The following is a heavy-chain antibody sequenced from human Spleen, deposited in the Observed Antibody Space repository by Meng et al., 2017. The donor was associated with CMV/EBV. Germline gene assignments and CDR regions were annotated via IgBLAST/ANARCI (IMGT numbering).Heavy chain of an antibody. J-gene: IGHJ4*02. CDR3: VASSPCHEH. V-gene: IGHV3-11*04. CDR1: GFTFSAYY. D-gene: IGHD1/OR15-1a*01. CDR2: ISSSGSTI. Sequence: LRLSCAASGFTFSAYYISWIRQAPGKGLEWISYISSSGSTIYYADSVKGRFTVSRDNAKKLLYLQMNSLRDDDTAVYYCVASSPCHEHWGQGTLVTVSS.